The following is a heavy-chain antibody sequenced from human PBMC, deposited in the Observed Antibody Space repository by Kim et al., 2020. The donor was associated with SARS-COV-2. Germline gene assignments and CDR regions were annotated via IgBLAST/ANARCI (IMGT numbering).Heavy chain of an antibody. CDR3: ARDPSGTEYTYVGAFDI. CDR2: IYYTGYS. CDR1: GDSFSGHS. D-gene: IGHD5-18*01. V-gene: IGHV4-59*11. J-gene: IGHJ3*02. Sequence: SETLSLTCAVSGDSFSGHSWSWIRQPPGKGLEWIGYIYYTGYSNYNPSLKSRVTISVDTSKKHLSLKLSSVTAADTAVYYCARDPSGTEYTYVGAFDIWGQGTMVTVSS.